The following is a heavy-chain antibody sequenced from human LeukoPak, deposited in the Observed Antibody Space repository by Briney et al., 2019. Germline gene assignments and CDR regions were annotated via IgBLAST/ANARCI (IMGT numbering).Heavy chain of an antibody. J-gene: IGHJ4*02. D-gene: IGHD1-26*01. CDR3: ARSVVGGSHSYYFDY. Sequence: PSETLSLTCTVSGGSISSSSYYWGWIRQPPGKGLEWIGSIYYSGSTYYNPSLKSRVTISVDTSKNQFSLKLSSVTAADTAVYYCARSVVGGSHSYYFDYWGQGTLVTVSS. V-gene: IGHV4-39*01. CDR2: IYYSGST. CDR1: GGSISSSSYY.